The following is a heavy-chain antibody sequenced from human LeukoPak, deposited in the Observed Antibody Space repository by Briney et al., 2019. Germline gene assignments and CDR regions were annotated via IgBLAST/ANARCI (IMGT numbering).Heavy chain of an antibody. CDR1: GGSFSGYY. V-gene: IGHV4-34*01. CDR2: INHSGST. Sequence: PSETLSLTCAVYGGSFSGYYWSWIRQPPGKGLEWIGEINHSGSTNYNPSLKSRVTISVDTSKNQCSLKLSSVTAADTAVYYCARGLYGQFDYWGQGTLVTVSS. J-gene: IGHJ4*02. CDR3: ARGLYGQFDY. D-gene: IGHD2-8*01.